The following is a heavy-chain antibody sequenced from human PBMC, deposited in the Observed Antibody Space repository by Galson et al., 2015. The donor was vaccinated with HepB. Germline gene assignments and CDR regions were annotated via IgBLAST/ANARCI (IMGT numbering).Heavy chain of an antibody. CDR1: GGTFSNYA. V-gene: IGHV1-69*10. J-gene: IGHJ3*02. D-gene: IGHD1-26*01. Sequence: SVKVSCKASGGTFSNYAINWVRQAPGQGLEWMGGIIPIFGIAKYAQKFQGRVTITADKSTSTTYMEVNSLRYEDTAVYYCAKKGDYDAFDIWGQGTMVSVSS. CDR3: AKKGDYDAFDI. CDR2: IIPIFGIA.